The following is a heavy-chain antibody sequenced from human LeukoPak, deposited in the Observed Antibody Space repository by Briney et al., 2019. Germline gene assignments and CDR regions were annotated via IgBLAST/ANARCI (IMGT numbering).Heavy chain of an antibody. CDR1: GFTLSNYD. V-gene: IGHV3-23*01. Sequence: GGSLRLSCVASGFTLSNYDMNWVREAPGEGVEWGSGIFNGDTTYYADTERGRFTISRDNSKNTLYLQMNSLRAEDTAVYYCAKEGATAGPTRFDYWGQGTLVTVSS. J-gene: IGHJ4*02. D-gene: IGHD1-26*01. CDR3: AKEGATAGPTRFDY. CDR2: IFNGDTT.